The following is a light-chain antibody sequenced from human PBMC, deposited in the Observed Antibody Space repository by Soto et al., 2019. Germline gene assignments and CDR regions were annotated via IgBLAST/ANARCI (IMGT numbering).Light chain of an antibody. Sequence: EFVLTQSPGTLSLSPGERATLSCRASQSLTNSFMAWYQQKPGQAPRLLIYDTSSRASGIPDRFSGSGSGTDFTFTISRLETEDFAVFYCQQYGTSEIIFGQGTRLEIK. V-gene: IGKV3-20*01. CDR1: QSLTNSF. CDR2: DTS. J-gene: IGKJ5*01. CDR3: QQYGTSEII.